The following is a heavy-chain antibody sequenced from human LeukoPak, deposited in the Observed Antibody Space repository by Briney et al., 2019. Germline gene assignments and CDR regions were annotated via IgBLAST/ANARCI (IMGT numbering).Heavy chain of an antibody. V-gene: IGHV3-66*01. D-gene: IGHD3-16*01. J-gene: IGHJ5*02. CDR2: IYSGGST. Sequence: GGSLRLSCAASGFTVSSNYMSWVRQAPGKGLEWVSVIYSGGSTYYADSVKGRFTISRDNSNNTLYLQMNSMRAEDTAVYYCARTFRGGWFDPWGQGTLVTVSS. CDR3: ARTFRGGWFDP. CDR1: GFTVSSNY.